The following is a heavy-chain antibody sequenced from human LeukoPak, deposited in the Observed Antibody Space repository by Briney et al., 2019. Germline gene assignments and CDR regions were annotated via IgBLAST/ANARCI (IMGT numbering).Heavy chain of an antibody. Sequence: TSETLSLTCTVSGGSVSSGSYYWSWIRQPPGKGLEWIGYIYYSGSTNYNPSLKSRVTISVDTSKNQFSLKLSSVTAADTAVYCCARGTAVAGTWGQGTLVTVSS. CDR3: ARGTAVAGT. CDR1: GGSVSSGSYY. CDR2: IYYSGST. J-gene: IGHJ5*02. V-gene: IGHV4-61*01. D-gene: IGHD6-19*01.